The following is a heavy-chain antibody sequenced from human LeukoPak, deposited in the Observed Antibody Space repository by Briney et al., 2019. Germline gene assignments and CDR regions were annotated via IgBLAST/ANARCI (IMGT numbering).Heavy chain of an antibody. D-gene: IGHD6-25*01. CDR3: ARDPGSDQRDWYFAF. CDR2: INNDGSDI. J-gene: IGHJ2*01. Sequence: PGGSLRLSCEASAFTFSSNWMHWVRQTPGKGLVWLSRINNDGSDICYADTVRGRFTISRDNAKNTVYLQMNSLRAEESAVYYCARDPGSDQRDWYFAFWGRGTLVTVSS. V-gene: IGHV3-74*01. CDR1: AFTFSSNW.